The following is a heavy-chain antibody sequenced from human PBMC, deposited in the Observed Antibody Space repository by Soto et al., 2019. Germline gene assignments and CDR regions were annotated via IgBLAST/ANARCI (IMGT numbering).Heavy chain of an antibody. D-gene: IGHD3-10*01. CDR3: ARHNGEYYVSGSYLYYFDS. CDR1: GGSISSSSYY. CDR2: IYYGGST. Sequence: QLQLQESGPGLVKPSETLSLMCNVSGGSISSSSYYWGWIRQPPGKGLEWIGSIYYGGSTYYNPSLRSRVTISVDTSKNQFSLKLTSVTAADTAVYYCARHNGEYYVSGSYLYYFDSWGQGTLVTVSS. J-gene: IGHJ4*02. V-gene: IGHV4-39*01.